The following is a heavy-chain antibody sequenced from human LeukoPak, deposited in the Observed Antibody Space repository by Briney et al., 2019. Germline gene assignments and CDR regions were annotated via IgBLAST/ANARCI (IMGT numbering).Heavy chain of an antibody. CDR2: GHYTGSS. CDR3: ARHDNRGYYSLHY. Sequence: RPSETLSLTCTVSGASISNYYWSWIRQPPGKGLEWIGFGHYTGSSNYNPSLKSRVTTSVDTSKNQFSLRPISVTAADTAVHYCARHDNRGYYSLHYWGQGALVTVSS. J-gene: IGHJ4*02. D-gene: IGHD3-22*01. CDR1: GASISNYY. V-gene: IGHV4-59*08.